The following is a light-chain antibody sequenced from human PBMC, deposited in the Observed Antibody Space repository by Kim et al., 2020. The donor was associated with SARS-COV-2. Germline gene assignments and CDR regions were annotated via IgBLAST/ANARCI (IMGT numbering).Light chain of an antibody. Sequence: QSIPVSCTGTSSDVGGYNYGSWYQQHPGKAPKLMIYEVSKRPSGVPDRFSGSKSGNTASLTVSGLQAEDEADYYCSSYAGSNNFVVFGGGTQLTVL. CDR3: SSYAGSNNFVV. CDR2: EVS. V-gene: IGLV2-8*01. CDR1: SSDVGGYNY. J-gene: IGLJ2*01.